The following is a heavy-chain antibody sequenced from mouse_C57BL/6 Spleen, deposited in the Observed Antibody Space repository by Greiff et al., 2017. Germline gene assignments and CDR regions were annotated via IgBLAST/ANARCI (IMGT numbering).Heavy chain of an antibody. CDR3: TGDGYPYYAMDY. D-gene: IGHD2-3*01. Sequence: VQLQQSGTVLARPGASVKMSCKTSGYTFTSYWMHWVKQRPGQGLEWIGAIYPGNIDTSYNQKFKGKAKLTAVTSASTAYMELSSLTNEDSAVYYCTGDGYPYYAMDYWGQGTSVTVSS. V-gene: IGHV1-5*01. CDR1: GYTFTSYW. J-gene: IGHJ4*01. CDR2: IYPGNIDT.